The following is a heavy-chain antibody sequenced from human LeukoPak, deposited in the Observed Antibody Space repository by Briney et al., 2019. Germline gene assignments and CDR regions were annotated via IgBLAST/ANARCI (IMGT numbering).Heavy chain of an antibody. CDR1: GSSFIYYS. D-gene: IGHD2-2*02. V-gene: IGHV1-69*05. J-gene: IGHJ3*02. Sequence: PAASVKVSCKSSGSSFIYYSISWVRQAPGQGLEWMGGIIPLYATTNYAQKFQGRVTISTDESTAYMELSSLRSEDTAVYFCATASVPGAIEGPFDALDIWGQGTMVTVSS. CDR3: ATASVPGAIEGPFDALDI. CDR2: IIPLYATT.